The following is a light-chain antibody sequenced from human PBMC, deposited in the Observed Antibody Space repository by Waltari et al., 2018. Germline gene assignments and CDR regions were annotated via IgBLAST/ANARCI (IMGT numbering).Light chain of an antibody. CDR2: ENN. Sequence: QSVLTQPPSVSGAPGQRVTISCTGSSSNIGDYSVQWYQQLPGTAPKLLIYENNKRPSGLSDRFSGSQSGTSASLTITGLQSDDEVYYYCQSYDSFLSVVLFGGGTRLTVL. V-gene: IGLV1-40*01. J-gene: IGLJ2*01. CDR3: QSYDSFLSVVL. CDR1: SSNIGDYS.